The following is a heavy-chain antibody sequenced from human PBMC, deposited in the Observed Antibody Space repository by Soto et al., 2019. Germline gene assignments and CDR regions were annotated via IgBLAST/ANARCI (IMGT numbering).Heavy chain of an antibody. CDR3: ARDDYDILTGYTLSPINDYNGLDV. CDR2: VSYDGTYQ. D-gene: IGHD3-9*01. Sequence: QVQLVESGGGVVQPGRSLRLSCAASGFTFSSYAMHWVRQAPGKGLEWVAVVSYDGTYQYYADSVKGRFTISRDNSKNTEYLQMNSLRPEDTAVYYCARDDYDILTGYTLSPINDYNGLDVWGQGTTVTVSS. CDR1: GFTFSSYA. J-gene: IGHJ6*02. V-gene: IGHV3-30-3*01.